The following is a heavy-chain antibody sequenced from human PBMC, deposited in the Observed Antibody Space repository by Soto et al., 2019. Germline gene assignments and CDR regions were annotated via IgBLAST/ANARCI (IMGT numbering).Heavy chain of an antibody. CDR3: ARYRDYGDYGYFDS. CDR2: IYHSETT. V-gene: IGHV4-61*01. D-gene: IGHD4-17*01. CDR1: GSSVSGGIYY. J-gene: IGHJ4*02. Sequence: QVQLQESGPGLVKPSETLSLTCSVSGSSVSGGIYYWTWIRQPPGKGLEWIGYIYHSETTNYNASLRGRVTISVDTSKNQFSLRLTSVTAADTAVYYCARYRDYGDYGYFDSWGQGTLVTVSS.